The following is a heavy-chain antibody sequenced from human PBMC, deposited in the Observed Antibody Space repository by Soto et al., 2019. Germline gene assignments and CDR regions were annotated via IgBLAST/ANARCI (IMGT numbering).Heavy chain of an antibody. Sequence: GSLRLSCAASGFTFSSYWMSWVRQAPGKGLEWVANIKPDGSKTNYVDFVKGRFTISRDNAKSSLYLQVNSLRAEDSAVYYCARDPVRGDGYTLDYWGQGALVTVSS. CDR3: ARDPVRGDGYTLDY. D-gene: IGHD3-10*01. V-gene: IGHV3-7*01. J-gene: IGHJ4*02. CDR1: GFTFSSYW. CDR2: IKPDGSKT.